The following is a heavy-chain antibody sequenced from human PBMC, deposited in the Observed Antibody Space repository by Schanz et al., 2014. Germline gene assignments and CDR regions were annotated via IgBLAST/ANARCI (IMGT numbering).Heavy chain of an antibody. CDR2: ILYDGSNK. CDR3: AKVAPAATYLDS. Sequence: VQLLESGGGLAQPGGSLRLSCAASGITFSSYGMHWVRQAPGKGLEWVAVILYDGSNKYYADSVKGRFTISRDNAKNSLYLQMNSLRAEDTAVYYCAKVAPAATYLDSWGLGTLVTVSS. V-gene: IGHV3-30*18. J-gene: IGHJ4*02. CDR1: GITFSSYG. D-gene: IGHD2-2*01.